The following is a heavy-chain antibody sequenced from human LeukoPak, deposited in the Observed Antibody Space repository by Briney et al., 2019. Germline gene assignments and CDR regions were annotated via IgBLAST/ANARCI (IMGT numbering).Heavy chain of an antibody. CDR1: GGYINSNSHN. CDR3: ARLRLRPSWYFDL. CDR2: IYYSGIT. D-gene: IGHD5-12*01. V-gene: IGHV4-39*01. J-gene: IGHJ2*01. Sequence: SEPLSLTCTVSGGYINSNSHNWGWFRQPPGLGFELIGSIYYSGITNYNPSLRSRVTISIDTSKQQFSLQLNSATAADTAMYYCARLRLRPSWYFDLCGRGTLVTVSS.